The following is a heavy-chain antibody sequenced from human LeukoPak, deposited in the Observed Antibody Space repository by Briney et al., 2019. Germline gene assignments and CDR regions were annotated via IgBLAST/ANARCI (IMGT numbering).Heavy chain of an antibody. J-gene: IGHJ4*02. CDR3: ARFSFSVPAVDFDY. D-gene: IGHD2-2*01. CDR2: ISSSSSYI. CDR1: GFTFSSYS. Sequence: GGSLRLSCAASGFTFSSYSMNWVRQAPGKGLEWVSSISSSSSYIYYADSVKGRFTISRDNAKNPLYLQMNSLRAEDTAVYYCARFSFSVPAVDFDYWGQGTLVTVSS. V-gene: IGHV3-21*01.